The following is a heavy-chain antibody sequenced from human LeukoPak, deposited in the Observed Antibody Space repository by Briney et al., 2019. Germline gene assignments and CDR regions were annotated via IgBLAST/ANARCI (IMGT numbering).Heavy chain of an antibody. CDR3: ASRGYFDWLSQAQSDY. V-gene: IGHV4-39*07. CDR2: IYYSGST. D-gene: IGHD3-9*01. Sequence: PSETLSLTCTVSGGSISSSSYYWGWIRQPPGKGLEWIGSIYYSGSTYYNPSLKSRVTISVDTSKNQFSLKLSSVTAADTAVYYCASRGYFDWLSQAQSDYWGQGTLVTVSS. CDR1: GGSISSSSYY. J-gene: IGHJ4*02.